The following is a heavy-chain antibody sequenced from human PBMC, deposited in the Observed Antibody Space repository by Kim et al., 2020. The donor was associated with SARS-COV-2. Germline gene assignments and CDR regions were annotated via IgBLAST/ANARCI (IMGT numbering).Heavy chain of an antibody. CDR2: MNRDGSQI. CDR3: AIDPHF. Sequence: GGSLRLSCSASGFIFRDYSMNWVRQAPGSGLEWLANMNRDGSQINYVDSVKGRFTISRDNAKNSLFLQMNSLRAEDTAVYYCAIDPHFWGQGTMVSVSS. V-gene: IGHV3-7*01. J-gene: IGHJ3*01. CDR1: GFIFRDYS.